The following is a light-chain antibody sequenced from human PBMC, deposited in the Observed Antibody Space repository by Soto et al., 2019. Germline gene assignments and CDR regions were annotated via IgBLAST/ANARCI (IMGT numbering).Light chain of an antibody. J-gene: IGKJ1*01. CDR2: GTS. Sequence: EIVLTQSPGTLSLSPGERATLSCRASQSVSTNYLTWYQQKPGQAPRLLIYGTSSRATGIPDRFSGSGSGTDFTLTISRLEPEDFAVYYCQQYSRSPMTFGQGTKVEI. CDR3: QQYSRSPMT. V-gene: IGKV3-20*01. CDR1: QSVSTNY.